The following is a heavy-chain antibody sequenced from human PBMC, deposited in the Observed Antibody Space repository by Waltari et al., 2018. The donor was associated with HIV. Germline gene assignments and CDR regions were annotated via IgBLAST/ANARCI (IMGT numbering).Heavy chain of an antibody. D-gene: IGHD3-22*01. J-gene: IGHJ6*02. Sequence: QVQLQESGPGLVKPSATLSLTCTVSGGSICSYYWSWIRQPPGKGLEWIGYIYYSGSTNYNPSLKSRVTISVDTSKNQFSLKLSSVTAADTAVYYCARDYYDSSGSSYGMDVWGQGTTVTVSS. CDR2: IYYSGST. CDR3: ARDYYDSSGSSYGMDV. CDR1: GGSICSYY. V-gene: IGHV4-59*01.